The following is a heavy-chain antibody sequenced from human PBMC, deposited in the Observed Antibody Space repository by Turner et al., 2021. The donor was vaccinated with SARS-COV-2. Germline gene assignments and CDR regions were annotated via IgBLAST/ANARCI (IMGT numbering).Heavy chain of an antibody. V-gene: IGHV3-21*01. Sequence: EVQLVESGGGLVMPGGSLRLYCPASGFTFSSYNMNWVRQAPGKGLEWVSSISSSSSYIYYADSVKGRFTKSRDNAKNSLYLQMNSLRAEDTAVYYCARDVREYYYDSSGFDYWGQGTLVTVSS. CDR3: ARDVREYYYDSSGFDY. CDR1: GFTFSSYN. D-gene: IGHD3-22*01. J-gene: IGHJ4*02. CDR2: ISSSSSYI.